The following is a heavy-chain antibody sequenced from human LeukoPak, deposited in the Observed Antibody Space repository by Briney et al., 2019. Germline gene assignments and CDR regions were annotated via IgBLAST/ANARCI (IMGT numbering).Heavy chain of an antibody. D-gene: IGHD3-3*01. CDR3: ARDWSGDDY. V-gene: IGHV3-21*01. J-gene: IGHJ4*02. CDR1: RFTFSSYT. Sequence: GGSLRLSCSASRFTFSSYTMNWVRQAPGKGLEWVSSIDPSSTYIYYADSVKGRFTISRDNAQNSLYLQMNSLRPEDTALYYCARDWSGDDYWGQGTLVTVSS. CDR2: IDPSSTYI.